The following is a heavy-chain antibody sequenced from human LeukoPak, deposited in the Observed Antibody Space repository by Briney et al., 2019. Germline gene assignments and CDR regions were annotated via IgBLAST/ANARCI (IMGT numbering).Heavy chain of an antibody. V-gene: IGHV5-51*01. CDR1: GYTFISYC. D-gene: IGHD6-13*01. CDR3: ARRGSSWYGDF. CDR2: ICPGDSET. Sequence: GESLKISCKGSGYTFISYCIAWVRQMPGKGLEWVGIICPGDSETRYSPSFQGQVTISADKSISTAYLQWSSLKASDTAEYFCARRGSSWYGDFWGQGTLVTVSS. J-gene: IGHJ4*02.